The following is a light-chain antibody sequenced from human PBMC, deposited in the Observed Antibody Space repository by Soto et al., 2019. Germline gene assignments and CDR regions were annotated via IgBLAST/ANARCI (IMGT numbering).Light chain of an antibody. CDR2: SAS. J-gene: IGKJ5*01. CDR3: QRTYNAPIT. V-gene: IGKV1-27*01. CDR1: QSISSW. Sequence: DMQMTPSPSTLSASIGDRVTVTCQASQSISSWLAWYRQKPRKVPELLIYSASNLQSGVPSRFSGSGSGTDFTLTISSLQPEDDATYYGQRTYNAPITFGQGTLLEI.